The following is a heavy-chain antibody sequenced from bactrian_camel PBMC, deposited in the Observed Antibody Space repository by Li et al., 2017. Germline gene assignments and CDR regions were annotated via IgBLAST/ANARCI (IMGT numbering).Heavy chain of an antibody. D-gene: IGHD7*01. J-gene: IGHJ4*01. CDR2: IISANDST. Sequence: VQLVESGGGLVQPGGSLRLSCTAPGFTSDSCGADWYRQATGEEREWVSSIISANDSTSYADSVKGRFTISKDDAKDTVYPQMNSLRSEDTARYQCMTRVKFDGLCTSWWKNWGKGTQVTVS. CDR1: GFTSDSCG. CDR3: MTRVKFDGLCTSWWKN. V-gene: IGHV3S42*01.